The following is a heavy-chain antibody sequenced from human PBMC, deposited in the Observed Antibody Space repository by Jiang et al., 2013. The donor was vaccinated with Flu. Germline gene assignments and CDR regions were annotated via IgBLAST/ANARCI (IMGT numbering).Heavy chain of an antibody. CDR2: INPNSGGT. Sequence: GYTFTGYYMHWVRQAPGQGLEWMGWINPNSGGTNYAQKFQGWVTMTRDTSISTAYMELSRLRSDDTAVYYCARAVKGFNGMDVWGKGTTVTVSS. CDR1: GYTFTGYY. D-gene: IGHD4-23*01. J-gene: IGHJ6*04. V-gene: IGHV1-2*04. CDR3: ARAVKGFNGMDV.